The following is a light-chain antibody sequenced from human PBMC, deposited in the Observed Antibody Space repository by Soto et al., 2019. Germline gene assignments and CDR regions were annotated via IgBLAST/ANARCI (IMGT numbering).Light chain of an antibody. CDR1: SSNIGSNS. V-gene: IGLV1-44*01. J-gene: IGLJ1*01. CDR2: YTS. Sequence: QSVLTQSPSASGTPGQGVTISCSGRSSNIGSNSVSWYQHLPGTAPKLVIYYTSRRPSGVPDRFSGSKSGTSASLAISGLQSEYEADYYCATWDDSLDGYFFGTGTKVTVL. CDR3: ATWDDSLDGYF.